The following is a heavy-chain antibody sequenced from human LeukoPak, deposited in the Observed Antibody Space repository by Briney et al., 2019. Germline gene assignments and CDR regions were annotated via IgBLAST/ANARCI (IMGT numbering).Heavy chain of an antibody. CDR1: GFTFSIYA. CDR2: VSGSGGST. CDR3: AKDGGSAPTFIDF. D-gene: IGHD6-25*01. V-gene: IGHV3-23*01. J-gene: IGHJ4*02. Sequence: GGSLRLSCAASGFTFSIYAMSWVRQPPGKGLEWVSAVSGSGGSTYYADSVKGRFTISRDNSKNTLYLQMSSLRAEDTAVYYCAKDGGSAPTFIDFWGQGTLVTVSS.